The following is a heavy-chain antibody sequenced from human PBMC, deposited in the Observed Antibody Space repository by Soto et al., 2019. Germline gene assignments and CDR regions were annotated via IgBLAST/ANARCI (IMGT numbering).Heavy chain of an antibody. CDR2: IYYSGST. V-gene: IGHV4-31*03. CDR1: GGSISSGGDY. J-gene: IGHJ4*02. Sequence: QVQLQESGPGLVKPSQTLSLTCTVSGGSISSGGDYWSWIRQHPGKGLEWIGYIYYSGSTYYNPSLKRRVTRAVDTSKNQCSLKMSSVTAADTAVYYCARGVHVYYYDSSGYHFDYWGQGTLVTVSS. D-gene: IGHD3-22*01. CDR3: ARGVHVYYYDSSGYHFDY.